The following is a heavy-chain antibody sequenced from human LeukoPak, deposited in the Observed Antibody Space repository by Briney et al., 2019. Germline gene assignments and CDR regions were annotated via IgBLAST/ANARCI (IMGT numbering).Heavy chain of an antibody. Sequence: PGGSLRLSCAASGFTFSSYGMSWVRQAPGKGLEWVSAISGSGGSTYYADSVKGRFTISRDNSNDTLHLQMNSLRADDTAVYYCAKAYLGDYYFDYWGQGTLVTVSS. J-gene: IGHJ4*02. CDR2: ISGSGGST. CDR1: GFTFSSYG. CDR3: AKAYLGDYYFDY. V-gene: IGHV3-23*01. D-gene: IGHD3-10*01.